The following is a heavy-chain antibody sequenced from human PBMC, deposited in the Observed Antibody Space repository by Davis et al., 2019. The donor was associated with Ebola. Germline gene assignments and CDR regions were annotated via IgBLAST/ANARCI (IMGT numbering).Heavy chain of an antibody. CDR3: ARGRRYSYGPPRY. D-gene: IGHD5-18*01. CDR2: IYYSGST. V-gene: IGHV4-39*07. J-gene: IGHJ4*02. Sequence: SETLSLTCTVSGGSISSSSYYWGWIRQPPGKGLEWIGSIYYSGSTYYNPSLKSRVTISVDTSKNQFSLNLSSVTAADTAVYYCARGRRYSYGPPRYWGQGTLVTVSS. CDR1: GGSISSSSYY.